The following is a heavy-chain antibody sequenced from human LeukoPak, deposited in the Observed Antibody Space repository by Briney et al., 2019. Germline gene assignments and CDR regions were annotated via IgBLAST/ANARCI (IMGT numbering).Heavy chain of an antibody. CDR1: GGSISNSNW. D-gene: IGHD3-16*01. CDR2: VHPSESP. J-gene: IGHJ4*02. V-gene: IGHV4-4*02. Sequence: SETLSLTCAVSGGSISNSNWWSWVRQPPGEGLEWLGEVHPSESPNYNSSLKNRVTMLLDKSKNQFSLELTSVTAADTAVYYCATYYDGRPYKFDYWXPGTLVTVSS. CDR3: ATYYDGRPYKFDY.